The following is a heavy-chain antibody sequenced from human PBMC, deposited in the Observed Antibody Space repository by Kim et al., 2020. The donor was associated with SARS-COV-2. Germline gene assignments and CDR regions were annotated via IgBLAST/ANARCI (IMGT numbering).Heavy chain of an antibody. CDR3: ARLSFGSSGYYYGGFDY. J-gene: IGHJ4*02. D-gene: IGHD3-22*01. Sequence: LNSRVNISVDTSKNQFSLKLGSVTAADTAVYYCARLSFGSSGYYYGGFDYWGQGTLVSVSS. V-gene: IGHV4-39*01.